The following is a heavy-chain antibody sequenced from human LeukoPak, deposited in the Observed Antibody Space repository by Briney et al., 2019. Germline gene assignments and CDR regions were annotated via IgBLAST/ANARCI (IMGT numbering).Heavy chain of an antibody. CDR3: ARALRSGGIQLWLVEYYYGMDV. CDR2: IYYSGST. Sequence: SETLSLTCTVSGGSISSSSYYWGWIRQPPGKGLEWIGSIYYSGSTYYNPSLKSRVTISVDTSKNQFSLKLSSVTAADTAVYYCARALRSGGIQLWLVEYYYGMDVWGQGTTVTVSS. D-gene: IGHD5-18*01. CDR1: GGSISSSSYY. V-gene: IGHV4-39*07. J-gene: IGHJ6*02.